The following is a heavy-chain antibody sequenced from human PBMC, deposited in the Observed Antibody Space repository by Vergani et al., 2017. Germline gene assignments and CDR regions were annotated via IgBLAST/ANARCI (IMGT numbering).Heavy chain of an antibody. CDR1: GFTFSSYG. D-gene: IGHD3-10*01. Sequence: QVQLVESGGGVVQPGRSLRLSCAASGFTFSSYGMHWVRQAPGQGLEWVAVISYDGSNKYYADSVKGRFTISRDNSKNTLYLQMNSLGAEDTAVYYCGGSVRINWFDPWGQGTLVTVSS. CDR2: ISYDGSNK. V-gene: IGHV3-30*03. J-gene: IGHJ5*02. CDR3: GGSVRINWFDP.